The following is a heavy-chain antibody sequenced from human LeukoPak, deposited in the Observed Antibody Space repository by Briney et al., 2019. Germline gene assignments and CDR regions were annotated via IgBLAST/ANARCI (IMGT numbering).Heavy chain of an antibody. D-gene: IGHD6-6*01. CDR3: ARDMDSSSHYFDY. CDR2: IWYDGSNS. J-gene: IGHJ4*02. V-gene: IGHV3-33*01. CDR1: GFTFRSHG. Sequence: GGSLRLSCAASGFTFRSHGMHWVRQAPGKGRQWVGVIWYDGSNSYYADSVEGRFTISRDNSKNTLYLQMNSLRAEDTAVYYCARDMDSSSHYFDYWGQGALVTVSS.